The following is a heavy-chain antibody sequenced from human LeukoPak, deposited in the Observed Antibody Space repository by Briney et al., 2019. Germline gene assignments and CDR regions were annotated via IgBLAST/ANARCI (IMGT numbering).Heavy chain of an antibody. CDR1: GGSISSGGYS. CDR3: AKMGGSSWSYGMDV. V-gene: IGHV4-61*08. Sequence: PSETLSLTCAVSGGSISSGGYSWSWIRQPPGKGLEWIGYIYYSGSTNYNPSLKSRVTISVDTSKNQFSLKLSSVTAADTAVYYCAKMGGSSWSYGMDVWGQGTTVTVSS. D-gene: IGHD6-13*01. J-gene: IGHJ6*02. CDR2: IYYSGST.